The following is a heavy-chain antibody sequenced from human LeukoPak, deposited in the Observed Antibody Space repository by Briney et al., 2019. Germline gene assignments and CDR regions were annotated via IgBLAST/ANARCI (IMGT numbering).Heavy chain of an antibody. CDR3: AREGGYSYGYPRYYYYNGMDV. CDR1: GFTFSSYW. CDR2: IKQDGSEK. D-gene: IGHD5-18*01. Sequence: QTGGSLRLSCAASGFTFSSYWMSWVRQAPGKGLEWVANIKQDGSEKYYVDSVKGRFTISRDNAKNSLYLQMNSLRAEDTAVYFCAREGGYSYGYPRYYYYNGMDVWGQGTTVTVSS. J-gene: IGHJ6*02. V-gene: IGHV3-7*01.